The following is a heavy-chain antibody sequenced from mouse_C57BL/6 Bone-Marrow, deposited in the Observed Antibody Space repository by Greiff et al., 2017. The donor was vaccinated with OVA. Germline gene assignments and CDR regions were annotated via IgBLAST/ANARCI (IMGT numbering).Heavy chain of an antibody. CDR1: GYTFTSYW. V-gene: IGHV1-52*01. Sequence: VQLQQPGAELVRPGSSVKLSCKASGYTFTSYWMHWVKQRPIQGLEWIGNIDPSDSETHYNQKFKDKATLTVDKSSSTAYMQLSSLTSEDSAVYYCARFHDYGCAYWGQGTLVTVSA. J-gene: IGHJ3*01. CDR2: IDPSDSET. CDR3: ARFHDYGCAY. D-gene: IGHD2-4*01.